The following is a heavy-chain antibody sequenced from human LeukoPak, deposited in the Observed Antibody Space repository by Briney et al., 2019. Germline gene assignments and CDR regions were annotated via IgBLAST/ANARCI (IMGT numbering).Heavy chain of an antibody. Sequence: PGGSLRLSCTVSGFTVSSNSMSWVRQAPGMGLEWLSRINSDGSRTDYADSVRGRFTISRDNAKDSLYLQMNSLGPEDTAVYYCARDPYSGNYGNYYYYYMDVWGKGTTVTISS. D-gene: IGHD1-26*01. V-gene: IGHV3-74*01. CDR1: GFTVSSNS. CDR3: ARDPYSGNYGNYYYYYMDV. J-gene: IGHJ6*03. CDR2: INSDGSRT.